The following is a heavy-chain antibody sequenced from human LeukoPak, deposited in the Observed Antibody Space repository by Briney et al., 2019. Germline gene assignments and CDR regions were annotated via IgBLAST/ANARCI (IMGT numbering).Heavy chain of an antibody. J-gene: IGHJ4*02. CDR1: GDSSDNNGFY. V-gene: IGHV4-39*07. D-gene: IGHD1-1*01. Sequence: SETLSLTCTVSGDSSDNNGFYWGWIRQPPGRGLEWIGNIYYSGSTYYNPSLKSRVTTSVDTSKNQFSLKLSSVTAADTAVYYCARGTRGSDSSFDFWGQGTLVTVSS. CDR3: ARGTRGSDSSFDF. CDR2: IYYSGST.